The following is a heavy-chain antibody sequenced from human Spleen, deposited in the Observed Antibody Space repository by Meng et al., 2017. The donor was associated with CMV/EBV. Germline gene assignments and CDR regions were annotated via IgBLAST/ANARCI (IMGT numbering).Heavy chain of an antibody. Sequence: ASVKVSCKASGFALMAYSIHWVRQAPGQGLEWMGIINPSGGSTSYAQKFQGRVTMTRDTSTSTVYMELSSLRSEDTAVYYCARRSSSSTHFDYWGQGTLVTVSS. J-gene: IGHJ4*02. CDR3: ARRSSSSTHFDY. V-gene: IGHV1-46*01. CDR1: GFALMAYS. D-gene: IGHD6-6*01. CDR2: INPSGGST.